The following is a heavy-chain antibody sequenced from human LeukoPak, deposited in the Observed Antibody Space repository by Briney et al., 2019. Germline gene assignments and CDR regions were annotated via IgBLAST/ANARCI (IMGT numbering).Heavy chain of an antibody. J-gene: IGHJ4*02. CDR2: INPNSGGT. CDR1: GYTFTGYY. V-gene: IGHV1-2*02. Sequence: ASVKVSCKASGYTFTGYYMHWVRQAPGQGLEWMGWINPNSGGTNYAQKFQGGVTMTRDTSISTAYMELSRLRSDDTAVYYCARAWGHRVAATAYWGQGTLVTVSS. CDR3: ARAWGHRVAATAY. D-gene: IGHD2-15*01.